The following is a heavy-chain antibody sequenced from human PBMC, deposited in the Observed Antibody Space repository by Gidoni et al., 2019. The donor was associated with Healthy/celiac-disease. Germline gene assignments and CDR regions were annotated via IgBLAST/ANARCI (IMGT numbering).Heavy chain of an antibody. J-gene: IGHJ4*02. CDR1: GFTFSNAW. Sequence: EVQLVESGGGLVKPGGSLRLSCAASGFTFSNAWMSWVRQAPGKGLEWCGRIKSKTDGGKTDYAAPVKGRFTISRDDSKNTLYLQMNSLKTEDTAVYYCTTATGGSVFGVVIVYWGQGTLVTVSS. V-gene: IGHV3-15*01. D-gene: IGHD3-3*01. CDR3: TTATGGSVFGVVIVY. CDR2: IKSKTDGGKT.